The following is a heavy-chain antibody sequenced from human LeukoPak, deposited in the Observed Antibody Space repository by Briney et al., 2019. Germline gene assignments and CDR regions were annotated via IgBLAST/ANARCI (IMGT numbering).Heavy chain of an antibody. CDR2: IYYSGST. V-gene: IGHV4-39*07. Sequence: SETLSLTCTVSGGSISSSSYYWGWIRQPPGKGLEWIGSIYYSGSTYYNPSLKSRVTISVDTSKNQFSLKLSSVTAADTAVYYCARIIRYYYDSSGSGWFDPWGQGTLVTVSS. CDR3: ARIIRYYYDSSGSGWFDP. J-gene: IGHJ5*02. CDR1: GGSISSSSYY. D-gene: IGHD3-22*01.